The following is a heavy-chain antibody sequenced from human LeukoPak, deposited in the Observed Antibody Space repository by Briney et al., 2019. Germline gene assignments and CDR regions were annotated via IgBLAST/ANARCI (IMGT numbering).Heavy chain of an antibody. V-gene: IGHV3-21*01. Sequence: PGGSLRLSCAASGFTFRSYEMNWVRKAPGKGLEWVSSISSSSSYIYYADSVKGRFTLSRDNAENSLYLQMNSLRAEDTAVYYCARDRRITMVRGVKDMDVWGKGTTVTVSS. J-gene: IGHJ6*03. CDR3: ARDRRITMVRGVKDMDV. CDR1: GFTFRSYE. CDR2: ISSSSSYI. D-gene: IGHD3-10*01.